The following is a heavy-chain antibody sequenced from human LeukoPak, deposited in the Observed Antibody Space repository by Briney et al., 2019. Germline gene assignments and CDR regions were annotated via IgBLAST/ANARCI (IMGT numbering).Heavy chain of an antibody. CDR2: ITSTGATI. CDR1: GFIFSDYY. J-gene: IGHJ4*02. D-gene: IGHD1-26*01. Sequence: GGSLRLSCAASGFIFSDYYMTWIRQAPEKGLEWVSHITSTGATIYYADSVKGRFTISRDNAKKSVYLQMNSLRAEDTALYYCARGEDYFDYWGQGTLVTVTS. CDR3: ARGEDYFDY. V-gene: IGHV3-11*01.